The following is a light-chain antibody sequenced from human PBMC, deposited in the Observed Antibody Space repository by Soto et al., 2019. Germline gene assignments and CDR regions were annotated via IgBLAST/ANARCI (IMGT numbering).Light chain of an antibody. CDR2: EVS. CDR3: SSYTTSTSFIR. Sequence: QSALTQPASVSGSPGQSITISCTGTSSDIGNYDFVSWYQQVPGTSPKAMIYEVSSRPSGLSNRFSGSKSCNTASLTISGLQAEDDAYYYCSSYTTSTSFIRFGGGTKLTVL. J-gene: IGLJ2*01. CDR1: SSDIGNYDF. V-gene: IGLV2-14*01.